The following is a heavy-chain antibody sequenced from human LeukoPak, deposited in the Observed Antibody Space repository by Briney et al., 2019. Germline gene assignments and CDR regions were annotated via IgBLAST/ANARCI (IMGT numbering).Heavy chain of an antibody. CDR2: ISGSGGST. CDR1: GFTFSSYA. V-gene: IGHV3-23*01. J-gene: IGHJ4*02. D-gene: IGHD3-9*01. Sequence: HPGGSLRLSCAASGFTFSSYAMSWVRQAPGKGLEWVSAISGSGGSTYYADSVKGRFTISRDNSKNTLYLQMNSLRAEDTAVYYCAKLQTYYDILTGNDYRGQGTLVAVSS. CDR3: AKLQTYYDILTGNDY.